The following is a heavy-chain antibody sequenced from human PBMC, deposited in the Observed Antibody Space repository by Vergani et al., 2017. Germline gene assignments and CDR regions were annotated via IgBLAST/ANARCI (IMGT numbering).Heavy chain of an antibody. Sequence: QVQLVQSGAEVKKPGASVKVSCKASGYTFTSYGISWVRQAPGQGLEWMGWISAYNGNTNYAQKLQGRVTMTTDTSTSTAYMERRSLRSDDTAVYYCAREMGAGYSSGWYFVSADAFDIWGQGTMVTVSS. V-gene: IGHV1-18*01. CDR1: GYTFTSYG. CDR2: ISAYNGNT. D-gene: IGHD6-19*01. J-gene: IGHJ3*02. CDR3: AREMGAGYSSGWYFVSADAFDI.